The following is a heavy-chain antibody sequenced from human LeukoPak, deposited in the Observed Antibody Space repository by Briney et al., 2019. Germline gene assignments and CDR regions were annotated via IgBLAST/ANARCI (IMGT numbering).Heavy chain of an antibody. CDR1: GFTVSSNS. CDR3: ARGPPGRYYDSSVPQRSFDY. Sequence: GGSLRLSCTVSGFTVSSNSMSWVRQAPGKGLEWVSFIYSDNTHYSDSVKGRFTISRDNSKNTLYLQMNSLRAEDTAVYYCARGPPGRYYDSSVPQRSFDYWGQGTLVTVSS. D-gene: IGHD3-22*01. J-gene: IGHJ4*02. V-gene: IGHV3-53*01. CDR2: IYSDNT.